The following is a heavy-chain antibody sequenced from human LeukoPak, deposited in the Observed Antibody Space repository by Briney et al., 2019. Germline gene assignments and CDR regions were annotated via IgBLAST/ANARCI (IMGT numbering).Heavy chain of an antibody. CDR2: ISGSGGST. Sequence: GGSLRLSCAASGFTFSSYAMSWVRQAPGKGLEWVSAISGSGGSTYYADSVKGRFTISRDNAKNSLYLQMNSLRAEDTAVYYCARDGQYSSSFDYWGQGTLVTVSS. CDR3: ARDGQYSSSFDY. V-gene: IGHV3-23*01. D-gene: IGHD6-6*01. CDR1: GFTFSSYA. J-gene: IGHJ4*02.